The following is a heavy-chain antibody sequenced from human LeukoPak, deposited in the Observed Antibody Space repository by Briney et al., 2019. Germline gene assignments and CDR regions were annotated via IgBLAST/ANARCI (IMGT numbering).Heavy chain of an antibody. Sequence: GGSLRLSCEASGFTFRSHGMNWVRQAPGKGLEWVSGISPRGDITYYADSVKGRFTISRDNSKNTLYLEVISLTAEDTAVYYCAKDDAWLQFGEWSQGTLVTVSS. D-gene: IGHD3-10*01. J-gene: IGHJ4*02. V-gene: IGHV3-23*01. CDR3: AKDDAWLQFGE. CDR1: GFTFRSHG. CDR2: ISPRGDIT.